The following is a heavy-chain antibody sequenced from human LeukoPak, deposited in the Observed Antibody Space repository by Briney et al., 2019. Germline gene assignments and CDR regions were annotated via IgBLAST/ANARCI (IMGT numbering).Heavy chain of an antibody. J-gene: IGHJ6*03. CDR3: ARAGETYYYGSGKDYYYYYMDV. CDR2: ITPNSDDT. D-gene: IGHD3-10*01. CDR1: GYTVTGYY. V-gene: IGHV1-2*02. Sequence: ASVKVSCKASGYTVTGYYIHWVRQAPGQGLEWMAWITPNSDDTDYAQKFQGRVTMTRDTSISTAYMELSRLRSDDTAVYYCARAGETYYYGSGKDYYYYYMDVWGKGTTVTISS.